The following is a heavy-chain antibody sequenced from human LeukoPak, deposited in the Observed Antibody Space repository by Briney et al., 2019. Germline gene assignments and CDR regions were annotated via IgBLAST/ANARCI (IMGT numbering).Heavy chain of an antibody. CDR3: ARGVFRGHIPDASDI. J-gene: IGHJ3*02. V-gene: IGHV1-3*01. D-gene: IGHD2-15*01. Sequence: GASVKVSCKASGYTFTSYAMHWVRQAPGQRLEWMGWINAGNGNTKYSQKFQGRVTMTRDTSTSTVYMELSSLRSEDTAVYYCARGVFRGHIPDASDIWGQGTMVTVSS. CDR1: GYTFTSYA. CDR2: INAGNGNT.